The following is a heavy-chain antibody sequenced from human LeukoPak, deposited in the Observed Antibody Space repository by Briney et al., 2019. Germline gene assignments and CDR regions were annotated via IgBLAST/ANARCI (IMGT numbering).Heavy chain of an antibody. Sequence: SQTLSLTCTVSGRSISSGDYYWSWIRQPPGKGLEWIGYIYYSRSTYYNPSLKSRVTISVDTSKNQFSLKLSSVTAADTAVYYCARDEGALGYCSSTSCPRGGFDPWGQGTLVTVSS. CDR2: IYYSRST. CDR1: GRSISSGDYY. D-gene: IGHD2-2*01. V-gene: IGHV4-30-4*01. J-gene: IGHJ5*02. CDR3: ARDEGALGYCSSTSCPRGGFDP.